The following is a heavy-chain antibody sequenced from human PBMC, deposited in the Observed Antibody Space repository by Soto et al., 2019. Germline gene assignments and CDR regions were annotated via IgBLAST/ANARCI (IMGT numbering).Heavy chain of an antibody. CDR3: ATGPYCSSTSCSYYFDY. CDR1: GYTLTELS. D-gene: IGHD2-2*01. CDR2: FDPEDGET. J-gene: IGHJ4*02. Sequence: QVQLVQSGAEVKKPGASVKVSCKVSGYTLTELSMHWVRQAPGTGLEWMGGFDPEDGETIYAQKFQGRVTMTEDTSTDTAYMELSSLRSEDTAVYYCATGPYCSSTSCSYYFDYWGQGTLVTVSS. V-gene: IGHV1-24*01.